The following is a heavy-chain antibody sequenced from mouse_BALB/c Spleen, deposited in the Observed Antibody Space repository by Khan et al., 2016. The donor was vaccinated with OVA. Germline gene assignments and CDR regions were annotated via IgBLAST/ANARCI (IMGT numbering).Heavy chain of an antibody. D-gene: IGHD1-1*01. CDR2: IWAGGST. CDR1: GFSLTTYG. Sequence: VQLEESGPGLVAPSQSLSITCTVSGFSLTTYGVHWVRQPPGKGLEWLGVIWAGGSTNYNSALMSRLSISKDNSKSQAFLNMNSLQTDDTAMDYCSGTYYYGAWFAYWGQGTLVTVSA. CDR3: SGTYYYGAWFAY. V-gene: IGHV2-9*02. J-gene: IGHJ3*01.